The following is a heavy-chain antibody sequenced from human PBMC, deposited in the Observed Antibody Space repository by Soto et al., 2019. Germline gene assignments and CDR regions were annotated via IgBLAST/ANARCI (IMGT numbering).Heavy chain of an antibody. CDR3: ASSPQGYCSGGSCYGFDY. D-gene: IGHD2-15*01. CDR2: IYYSGST. CDR1: GGSISSGGYY. J-gene: IGHJ4*02. V-gene: IGHV4-31*03. Sequence: LSLTCTVSGGSISSGGYYWSWIRQHPGKGLEWIGYIYYSGSTYYNPSLKSRVTISVDTSKNQFSLKLSSVTAADTAVYYCASSPQGYCSGGSCYGFDYWGQGTLVTVSS.